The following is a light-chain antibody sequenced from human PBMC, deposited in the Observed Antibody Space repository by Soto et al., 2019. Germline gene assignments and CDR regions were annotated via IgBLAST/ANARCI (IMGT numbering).Light chain of an antibody. Sequence: EIVLTQSPGTLSLSPGERATLSCRASQSVSSYLAWYPQTPGQAPRLLIYGASSSAPGIPDRFSVSGSWTDFTLTNSTLEPEYFAVYYWQQYCSPSRTFGQGTKVEIK. J-gene: IGKJ1*01. CDR3: QQYCSPSRT. CDR2: GAS. CDR1: QSVSSY. V-gene: IGKV3-20*01.